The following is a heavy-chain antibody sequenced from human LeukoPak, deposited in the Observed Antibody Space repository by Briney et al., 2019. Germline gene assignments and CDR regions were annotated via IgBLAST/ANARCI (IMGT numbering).Heavy chain of an antibody. J-gene: IGHJ4*02. Sequence: GGSLRLSCAASGFTFSSYSMNWVRQAPGKGLEWVSSISSSSSYIYYADSVKGRFTTSRDNAKNSLYLQMNSLRAEDTAVYYCARDILSITGSGSYSDYWGQGTLVTVSS. V-gene: IGHV3-21*01. CDR2: ISSSSSYI. CDR3: ARDILSITGSGSYSDY. D-gene: IGHD3-10*01. CDR1: GFTFSSYS.